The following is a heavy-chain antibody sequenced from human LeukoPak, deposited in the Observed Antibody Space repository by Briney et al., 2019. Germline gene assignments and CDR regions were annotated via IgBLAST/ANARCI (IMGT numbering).Heavy chain of an antibody. V-gene: IGHV4-59*01. J-gene: IGHJ4*02. CDR2: IYYTGST. Sequence: KPSETLSLTCVVSGGSISTYYWSWIRQPPGKRLEWIGWIYYTGSTNYNPSLKSRLTMSVDTSKNRFSLQLTSVTAADTAVYYCARMEPAPKRSFDYWGQGTLVPVSS. CDR1: GGSISTYY. D-gene: IGHD1-26*01. CDR3: ARMEPAPKRSFDY.